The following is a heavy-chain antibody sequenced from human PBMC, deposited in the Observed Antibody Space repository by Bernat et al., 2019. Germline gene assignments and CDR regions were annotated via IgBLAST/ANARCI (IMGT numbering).Heavy chain of an antibody. Sequence: QVQLVESGGGVVQPGRSLRLSCAASGFTFSLYGMHWVRQAPGKGLEWMAVIWYDGSPKYYADSVRGRFTISRDNSKNMLYLQMNSLRAEDTALYYCANLAYGYDSSAQNLGDYWGQGTLVTVSS. D-gene: IGHD3-22*01. J-gene: IGHJ4*02. CDR1: GFTFSLYG. CDR2: IWYDGSPK. V-gene: IGHV3-33*06. CDR3: ANLAYGYDSSAQNLGDY.